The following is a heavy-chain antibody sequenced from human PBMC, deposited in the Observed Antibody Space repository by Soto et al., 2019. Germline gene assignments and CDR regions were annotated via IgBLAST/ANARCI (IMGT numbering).Heavy chain of an antibody. CDR2: IYYSGST. J-gene: IGHJ4*02. CDR1: GGSISSGGYY. Sequence: SETLSLTCTVSGGSISSGGYYWSWIRQHPGKGLEWIGYIYYSGSTYYNPSLKSRVTISVDTSKNQFSLKLSSVTAADTAVYYCARSHIVPRLLMYPYDYWGQGTLVTVS. D-gene: IGHD6-6*01. CDR3: ARSHIVPRLLMYPYDY. V-gene: IGHV4-31*03.